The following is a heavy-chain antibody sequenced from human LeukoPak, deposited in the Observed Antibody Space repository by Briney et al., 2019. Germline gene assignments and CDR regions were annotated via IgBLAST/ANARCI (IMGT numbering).Heavy chain of an antibody. J-gene: IGHJ3*02. V-gene: IGHV3-53*01. D-gene: IGHD6-19*01. CDR2: IYSDVST. Sequence: GGSLRLSCIASGFTFTTYWMTWVRQAPGKGLEWVSVIYSDVSTYYTDSVKGRFTISRDNSKNTVFLQMNSLRAEDTAVYYCARDRSAVARAYDIWGQGTMVTVSS. CDR1: GFTFTTYW. CDR3: ARDRSAVARAYDI.